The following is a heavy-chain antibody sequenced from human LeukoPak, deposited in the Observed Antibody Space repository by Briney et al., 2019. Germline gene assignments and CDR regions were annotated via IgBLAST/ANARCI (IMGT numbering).Heavy chain of an antibody. J-gene: IGHJ4*02. Sequence: SETLSLTCTVSGDSISNGYYWGWIRQPPGKGLEWSGSIYHTGSTYYNPSLKSRDIISVDTSKNQFSLKLSSVTAADTAVYYCARGRSGYGGNSGIASCDYWGQGTLVTVSS. CDR3: ARGRSGYGGNSGIASCDY. CDR1: GDSISNGYY. V-gene: IGHV4-38-2*02. CDR2: IYHTGST. D-gene: IGHD4-23*01.